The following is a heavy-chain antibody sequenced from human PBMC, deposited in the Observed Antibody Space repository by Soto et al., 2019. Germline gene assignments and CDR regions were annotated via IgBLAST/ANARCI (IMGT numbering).Heavy chain of an antibody. J-gene: IGHJ4*02. CDR1: GYFFTIYA. D-gene: IGHD3-16*01. V-gene: IGHV1-3*04. Sequence: GASVKVSSKASGYFFTIYAIHWVLQAPGQRLEWMGWISTDYGNTNYSQKFQGKVTMTRNTSMSTAYMELSSLRSEDTAVYYCARGAVCHSWGQGTLVTVSS. CDR3: ARGAVCHS. CDR2: ISTDYGNT.